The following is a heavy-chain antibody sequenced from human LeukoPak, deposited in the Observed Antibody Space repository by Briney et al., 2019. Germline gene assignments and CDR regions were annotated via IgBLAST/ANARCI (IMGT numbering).Heavy chain of an antibody. V-gene: IGHV3-73*01. CDR2: IRSKANSYAT. Sequence: GGSLRLSCAASGFTFSGSSIHWVRQTSGKGMEWVGRIRSKANSYATAYAASVKGRFTISRDDSKNTAYLQMNSLQTEDTAVYYCYRSFDWQYYWGQGTLVTVSS. CDR1: GFTFSGSS. J-gene: IGHJ4*02. CDR3: YRSFDWQYY. D-gene: IGHD3-9*01.